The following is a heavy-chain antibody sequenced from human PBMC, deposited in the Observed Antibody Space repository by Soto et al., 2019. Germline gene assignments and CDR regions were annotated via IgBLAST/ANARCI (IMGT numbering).Heavy chain of an antibody. CDR1: GFTFSSYA. V-gene: IGHV3-23*01. CDR3: AKGEILLWFGESPFDY. CDR2: ISGSGGST. J-gene: IGHJ4*02. Sequence: GGSLRLSCAASGFTFSSYAMSWVRQAPGKGLEWVSAISGSGGSTYYADSVKGRFTISRDNSKNTLYLQMNSLRAEDTAVYYCAKGEILLWFGESPFDYWGQGTLVTVSS. D-gene: IGHD3-10*01.